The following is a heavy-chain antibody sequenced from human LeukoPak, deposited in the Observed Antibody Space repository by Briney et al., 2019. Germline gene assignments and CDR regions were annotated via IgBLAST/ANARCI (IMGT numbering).Heavy chain of an antibody. CDR2: IYPHGSQT. Sequence: GGSLRLSCAASGFTFSDYYMHWVRQAPGRGLFWVSSIYPHGSQTYYADSVKGRFTISRDNAKNTLDLQLNSLRADDSAVYYCVRDPSSAIPLDFWGQGTLVTVSS. V-gene: IGHV3-74*01. J-gene: IGHJ4*02. CDR3: VRDPSSAIPLDF. CDR1: GFTFSDYY.